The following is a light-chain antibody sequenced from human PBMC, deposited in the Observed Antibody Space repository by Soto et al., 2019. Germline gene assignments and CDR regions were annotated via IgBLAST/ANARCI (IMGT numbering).Light chain of an antibody. CDR1: QSISSH. CDR3: QQSYSNSIT. Sequence: DIQMTQSPSSLSASIGDRVTITCRASQSISSHLYWFQQKPGQAPKLLIYAASSLQSGVPSRFSGSGSGTDFTLTISSLQPEDFATYYCQQSYSNSITFGQGTRLEIE. J-gene: IGKJ5*01. V-gene: IGKV1-39*01. CDR2: AAS.